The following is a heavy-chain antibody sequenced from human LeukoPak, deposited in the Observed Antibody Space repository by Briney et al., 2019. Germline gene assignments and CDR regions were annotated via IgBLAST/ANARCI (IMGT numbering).Heavy chain of an antibody. Sequence: PSETLSLTCTASGDSITNSNYYWGWVRQSPGRGLEWLGNIFYNGGPYYNPSFKSRVVISVDTSKNHFSLTLNAVTAADTAVYHCASYSGFYSAFEIWSQGTLVTVSS. V-gene: IGHV4-39*07. CDR2: IFYNGGP. CDR1: GDSITNSNYY. CDR3: ASYSGFYSAFEI. J-gene: IGHJ3*02. D-gene: IGHD1-26*01.